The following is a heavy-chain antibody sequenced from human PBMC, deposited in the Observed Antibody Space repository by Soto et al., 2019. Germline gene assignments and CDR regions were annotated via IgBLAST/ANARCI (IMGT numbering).Heavy chain of an antibody. CDR1: DGSISNFY. CDR2: ISSSGNT. V-gene: IGHV4-59*01. CDR3: ARAPMVLTRSYFDS. D-gene: IGHD3-22*01. Sequence: PSETLSLTCTGSDGSISNFYWSWIRQPPGKGLEWIGYISSSGNTNYNPSLKSRVSISVDTSKNQFSLNLTSVTAADTAAYYCARAPMVLTRSYFDSWGQGTPVTVSS. J-gene: IGHJ4*02.